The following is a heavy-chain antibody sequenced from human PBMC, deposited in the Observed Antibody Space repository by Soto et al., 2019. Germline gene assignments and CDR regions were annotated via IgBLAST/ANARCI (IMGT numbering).Heavy chain of an antibody. V-gene: IGHV3-73*01. J-gene: IGHJ4*02. Sequence: EVQLVESGGGLVQPGGSLKLSCAASGFTFSGSAMHWVRQASGKGLEWVGRIRSKANSYATAYAASVKGRFTISRDDSTSTAYLQMNSLKTEDTAVYYCTGKLWFGELQLDYWGQGTLVTVSS. CDR1: GFTFSGSA. CDR2: IRSKANSYAT. CDR3: TGKLWFGELQLDY. D-gene: IGHD3-10*01.